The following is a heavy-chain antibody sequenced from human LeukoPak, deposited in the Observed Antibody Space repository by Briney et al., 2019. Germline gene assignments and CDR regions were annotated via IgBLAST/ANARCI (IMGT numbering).Heavy chain of an antibody. J-gene: IGHJ4*02. Sequence: PGRSLRLSCAASGFTFSSYAMHWVRQAPGKGLEWVAVISYDGSNKYYADSVKGRFTISRDNSKNTLYLQMNSLRAEDTAVYYCARDLGSGNSGIDYWGQGTLVTVSS. CDR3: ARDLGSGNSGIDY. V-gene: IGHV3-30*01. CDR1: GFTFSSYA. D-gene: IGHD4-23*01. CDR2: ISYDGSNK.